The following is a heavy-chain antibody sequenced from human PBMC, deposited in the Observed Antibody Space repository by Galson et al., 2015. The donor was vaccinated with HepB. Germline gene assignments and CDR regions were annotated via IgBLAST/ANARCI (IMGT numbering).Heavy chain of an antibody. J-gene: IGHJ4*02. V-gene: IGHV3-33*01. Sequence: SLRLSCAASGFTFSSYGIHWVRQAPGKGLEWVAIIWYDGSNKYYADSVKGRFTISRDNSKNTLYLQMSSLRAGDTAVYYCAGNYYDSNRYYYYWGQGTLVTVSS. D-gene: IGHD3-22*01. CDR1: GFTFSSYG. CDR2: IWYDGSNK. CDR3: AGNYYDSNRYYYY.